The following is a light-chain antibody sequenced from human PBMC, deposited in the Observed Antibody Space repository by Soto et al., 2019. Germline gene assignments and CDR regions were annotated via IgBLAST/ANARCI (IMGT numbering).Light chain of an antibody. Sequence: DLQLTQSPSTLSASVGDRVTITCRASQSISSWLAWYQQKPGKATKFLIYKTSNLESGVPSRFSCSGSGTEFTLTISSLQPDDFATYYCQYYNNYCWTFGQGTNVEIK. CDR1: QSISSW. CDR3: QYYNNYCWT. V-gene: IGKV1-5*03. J-gene: IGKJ1*01. CDR2: KTS.